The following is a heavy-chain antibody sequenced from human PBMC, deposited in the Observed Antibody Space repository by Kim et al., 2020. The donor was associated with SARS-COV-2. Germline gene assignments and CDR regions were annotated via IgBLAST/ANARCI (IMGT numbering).Heavy chain of an antibody. CDR3: ARDDRWDSSSWYYPHNWFDP. CDR1: GFTFSSYS. J-gene: IGHJ5*02. V-gene: IGHV3-21*01. CDR2: ISSSSSYI. Sequence: GGSLRLSCAASGFTFSSYSMNWVRQAPGKGLEWVSSISSSSSYIYYADSVKGRFTISRDNAKNSLYLQMNSLRAEDTAVYYCARDDRWDSSSWYYPHNWFDPWGQGTLVTVSS. D-gene: IGHD6-13*01.